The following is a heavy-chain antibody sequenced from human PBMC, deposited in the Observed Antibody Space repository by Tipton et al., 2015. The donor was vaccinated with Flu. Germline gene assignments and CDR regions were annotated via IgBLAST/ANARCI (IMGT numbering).Heavy chain of an antibody. V-gene: IGHV1-18*01. CDR1: GYTFTSYG. CDR2: ISAYNGNT. D-gene: IGHD1-26*01. J-gene: IGHJ4*02. CDR3: ARDQRRGGYSGSYLVEGY. Sequence: QLVQSGAEVKKPGASVKVSCKASGYTFTSYGISWVRQAPGQGLEWMGWISAYNGNTNYAQKLQGRVTMTTDTSTSTAYMELRSLRSDDTAVYYCARDQRRGGYSGSYLVEGYWGQGTLVTVSS.